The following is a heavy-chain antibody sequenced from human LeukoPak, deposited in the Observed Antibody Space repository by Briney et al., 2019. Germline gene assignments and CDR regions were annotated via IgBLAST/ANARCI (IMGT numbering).Heavy chain of an antibody. D-gene: IGHD5-12*01. CDR1: GFTFSSYA. CDR2: ISGSGGST. CDR3: AKDLRWAMVATWGFDY. V-gene: IGHV3-23*01. J-gene: IGHJ4*02. Sequence: PGGSLRLSCAASGFTFSSYAMSWVRQAPGKGLEWVSAISGSGGSTYYADSVKGRFTISRDNSKNTLYLQMNSLRAEDTAVYYCAKDLRWAMVATWGFDYWGQGTLVTVSS.